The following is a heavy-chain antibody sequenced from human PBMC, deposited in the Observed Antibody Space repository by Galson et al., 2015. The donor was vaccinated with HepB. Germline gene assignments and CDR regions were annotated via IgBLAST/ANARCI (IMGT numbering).Heavy chain of an antibody. D-gene: IGHD6-13*01. V-gene: IGHV3-23*01. Sequence: SLRLSCAASGFTFSSYAMSWVRQAPGKGLEWVSAITGSGSSTFFADSVKGRFSISRDNSKNTLYLHMNSLRAEDTAIFYCARDQRPYSSSWSHTTAKYGMDVWGQGTTVTVSS. J-gene: IGHJ6*02. CDR3: ARDQRPYSSSWSHTTAKYGMDV. CDR2: ITGSGSST. CDR1: GFTFSSYA.